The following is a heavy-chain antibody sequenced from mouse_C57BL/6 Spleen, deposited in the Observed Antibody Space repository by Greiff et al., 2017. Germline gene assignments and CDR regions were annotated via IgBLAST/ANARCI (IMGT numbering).Heavy chain of an antibody. D-gene: IGHD1-1*01. J-gene: IGHJ2*01. Sequence: QVQLQQSGPELVKPGASVKISCKASGYSFTSYYIHWVKQRLGQGLEWIGWIYPGSGNTKYNEQFKGMATLTADTSSSTAYMQLSSLTSEDSAVYYCAIITTVVAPFDYWGQGTTLTVSS. V-gene: IGHV1-66*01. CDR2: IYPGSGNT. CDR3: AIITTVVAPFDY. CDR1: GYSFTSYY.